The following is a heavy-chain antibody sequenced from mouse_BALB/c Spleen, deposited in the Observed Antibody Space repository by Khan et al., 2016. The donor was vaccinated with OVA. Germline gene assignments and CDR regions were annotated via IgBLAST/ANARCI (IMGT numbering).Heavy chain of an antibody. J-gene: IGHJ4*01. D-gene: IGHD2-14*01. Sequence: QIQLVQSGPELKKPGETVQISCKASGFTFTNYGMNWVRQAPGKGLKWMGWINTYTGEPTFTDDFKGRFAFSLDTSSSTAHLQINSLKMEDTATYFCARVGYNETMDFWGQGTSVTVSS. CDR1: GFTFTNYG. CDR3: ARVGYNETMDF. V-gene: IGHV9-3-1*01. CDR2: INTYTGEP.